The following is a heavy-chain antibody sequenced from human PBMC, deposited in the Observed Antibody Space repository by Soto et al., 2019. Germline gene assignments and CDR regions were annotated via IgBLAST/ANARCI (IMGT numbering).Heavy chain of an antibody. Sequence: SETLSLTCTVSGGSISSYYWSWIRQPPGKGLEWIGYIYYSGSTNYNPSLKSRVTISVDTSKNQFSLKLSSVTAADTAVYYCARGGVYFDWLSDGVVYFDYWGQGTLVTVSS. J-gene: IGHJ4*02. CDR1: GGSISSYY. CDR3: ARGGVYFDWLSDGVVYFDY. D-gene: IGHD3-9*01. V-gene: IGHV4-59*08. CDR2: IYYSGST.